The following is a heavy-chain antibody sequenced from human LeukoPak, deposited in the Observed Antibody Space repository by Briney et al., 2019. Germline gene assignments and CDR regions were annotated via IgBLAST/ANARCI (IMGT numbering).Heavy chain of an antibody. CDR2: ISIYNGNT. CDR1: GYTFTTYG. J-gene: IGHJ3*02. Sequence: ASVKVSCKASGYTFTTYGIGWVRQAPGQGLEWMGWISIYNGNTNYVQKFQGRVTMTTDTSTSTAYMELRSLRSDDTAVYYCARDPSKAATFTLIDAFDIWGQGTMVTVSS. CDR3: ARDPSKAATFTLIDAFDI. V-gene: IGHV1-18*01. D-gene: IGHD2-15*01.